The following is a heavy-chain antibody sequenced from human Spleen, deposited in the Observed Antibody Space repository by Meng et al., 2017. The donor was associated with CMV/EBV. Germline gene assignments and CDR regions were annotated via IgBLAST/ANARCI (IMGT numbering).Heavy chain of an antibody. D-gene: IGHD5-24*01. V-gene: IGHV3-23*01. Sequence: GESLKISCAASGFTFSSYAINWVRQAPGKGLEWVSTISGSGGSTYYADSVKGRFTISRDNSKNTLYLQMNSLRAEDTAVYYCARARWLPANDYYYYGMDVWGQGTTVTVSS. CDR3: ARARWLPANDYYYYGMDV. CDR2: ISGSGGST. CDR1: GFTFSSYA. J-gene: IGHJ6*02.